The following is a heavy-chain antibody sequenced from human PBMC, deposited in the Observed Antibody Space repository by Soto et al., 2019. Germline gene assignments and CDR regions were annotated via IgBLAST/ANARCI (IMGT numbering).Heavy chain of an antibody. CDR2: INVGNGNT. Sequence: KVYWKAVGYAFTTYAMHWLRQNTGQRLEWMGWINVGNGNTKYSQKFQGRVTITRDTSASTAYMELSSLRSEDTAVYYCASSATTADYYYGMAVWGHGTTVTVSS. J-gene: IGHJ6*02. V-gene: IGHV1-3*01. CDR1: GYAFTTYA. D-gene: IGHD1-26*01. CDR3: ASSATTADYYYGMAV.